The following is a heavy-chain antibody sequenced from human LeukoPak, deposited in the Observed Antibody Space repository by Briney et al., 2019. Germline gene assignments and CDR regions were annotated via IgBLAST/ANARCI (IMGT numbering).Heavy chain of an antibody. CDR1: GFTFSSYA. Sequence: GGSLRLSCAAPGFTFSSYAMTWVRQAPGKGLEWVSGISGSGGSTYYADSVKGRFTISRDNAKNSLYLQMNSLRAEDTAVYYCARLYSSSWYFDYWGQGTLVTVSS. CDR2: ISGSGGST. D-gene: IGHD6-13*01. V-gene: IGHV3-23*01. J-gene: IGHJ4*02. CDR3: ARLYSSSWYFDY.